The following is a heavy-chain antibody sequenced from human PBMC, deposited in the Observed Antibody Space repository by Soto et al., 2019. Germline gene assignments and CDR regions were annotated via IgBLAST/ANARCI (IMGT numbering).Heavy chain of an antibody. CDR2: IYWDDDK. CDR1: GFSLSTSGVG. V-gene: IGHV2-5*02. Sequence: QITLKESGPTLVKPTQTLTLTCTFSGFSLSTSGVGVGWIRQPPGKALEWLALIYWDDDKRYSPSLKRRLTITKDTSKNQVVLTMTNMDPVDTATYYCAHRVHYDILTGPELNWFDPWGQGTLVTVAS. D-gene: IGHD3-9*01. CDR3: AHRVHYDILTGPELNWFDP. J-gene: IGHJ5*02.